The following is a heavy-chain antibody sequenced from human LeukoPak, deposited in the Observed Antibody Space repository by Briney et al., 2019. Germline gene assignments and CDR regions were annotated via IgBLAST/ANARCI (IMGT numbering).Heavy chain of an antibody. Sequence: GGSLRLSCAAPGFTFSSYWMTWVRQAPGKGLEWVSSITTTSAYIYYADSVKGRFTISRDNSKNTLYLQMNSLRAEDTAVYYCARLWFGELFLDYWGQGTLVTVSS. D-gene: IGHD3-10*01. CDR2: ITTTSAYI. J-gene: IGHJ4*02. CDR1: GFTFSSYW. CDR3: ARLWFGELFLDY. V-gene: IGHV3-21*04.